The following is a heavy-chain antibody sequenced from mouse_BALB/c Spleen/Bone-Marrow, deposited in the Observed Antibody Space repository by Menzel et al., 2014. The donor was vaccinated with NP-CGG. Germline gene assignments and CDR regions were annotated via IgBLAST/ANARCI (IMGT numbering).Heavy chain of an antibody. CDR2: IWAGGST. D-gene: IGHD1-1*01. CDR1: GFSLTSYG. Sequence: VNLVESGPGLVAPSQSLSISCTVSGFSLTSYGVHWVRQPPGQGLEWLGVIWAGGSTNYNSALMSRLSINKDNSKSQVFLKTNSLQTDDTAMYYCAREGRGYYGSSGAAMDYWGQGTTVTVSS. V-gene: IGHV2-9*02. J-gene: IGHJ4*01. CDR3: AREGRGYYGSSGAAMDY.